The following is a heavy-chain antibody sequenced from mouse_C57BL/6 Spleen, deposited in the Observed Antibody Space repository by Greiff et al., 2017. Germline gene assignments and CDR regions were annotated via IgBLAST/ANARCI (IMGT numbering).Heavy chain of an antibody. CDR1: GYTFTDYE. J-gene: IGHJ3*01. D-gene: IGHD2-4*01. Sequence: VQLQQSGAELVRPGASVTLSCKASGYTFTDYEMHWVTQTPVHGLEWIGAIDPETGGTAYNQKFKGKAILTADKSSSTAFMELRSLTSEDSAVYYCTREDDYDGRFAYWGQGTLVTVSA. CDR2: IDPETGGT. V-gene: IGHV1-15*01. CDR3: TREDDYDGRFAY.